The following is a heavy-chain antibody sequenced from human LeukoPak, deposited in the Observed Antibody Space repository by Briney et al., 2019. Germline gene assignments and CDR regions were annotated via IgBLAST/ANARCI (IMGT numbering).Heavy chain of an antibody. CDR1: GYTLTELS. CDR2: FDPEDGET. D-gene: IGHD6-13*01. Sequence: ASVKVSCKVSGYTLTELSMHWVRQAPGKGLEWMGGFDPEDGETIYAQKFQGRVTMTEDTSTDTAYMELSSLRSEDTAVYYCATQDPNDIAAAGTILGAFDYWGQGTLVTVSS. CDR3: ATQDPNDIAAAGTILGAFDY. V-gene: IGHV1-24*01. J-gene: IGHJ4*02.